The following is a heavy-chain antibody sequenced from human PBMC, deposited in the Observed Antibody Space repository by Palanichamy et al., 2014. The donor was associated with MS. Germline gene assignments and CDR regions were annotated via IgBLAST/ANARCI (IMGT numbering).Heavy chain of an antibody. J-gene: IGHJ6*02. CDR1: GFTFSTYV. CDR3: ARDKHVTMVRPYGMDV. Sequence: GGGVVQPGRSLRLSCAASGFTFSTYVMHWVRQAPGKGLEWVAVIWYDGSNKYYGDSVKGRFTISRDNSKNTLYLQMNSLRAEDTAVYYCARDKHVTMVRPYGMDVWGQGTTVTVSS. V-gene: IGHV3-33*01. CDR2: IWYDGSNK. D-gene: IGHD3-10*01.